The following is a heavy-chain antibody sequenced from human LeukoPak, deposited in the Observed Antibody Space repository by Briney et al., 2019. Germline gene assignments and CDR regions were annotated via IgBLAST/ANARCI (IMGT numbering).Heavy chain of an antibody. CDR2: IYTSGST. CDR3: ARDYRAVAGRSHWFDP. Sequence: SETLSLTCTVSGGSISSYYWSWIRQPAGKGLEWIGRIYTSGSTNYNPSLKSRVTMSVDTSKNQFSLELSSVTAADTAVYYCARDYRAVAGRSHWFDPWGQGTLVTVSS. V-gene: IGHV4-4*07. J-gene: IGHJ5*02. D-gene: IGHD6-19*01. CDR1: GGSISSYY.